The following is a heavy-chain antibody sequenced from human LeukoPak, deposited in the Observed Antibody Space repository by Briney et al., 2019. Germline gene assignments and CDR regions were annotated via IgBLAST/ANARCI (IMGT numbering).Heavy chain of an antibody. V-gene: IGHV4-59*01. CDR2: IYYSGST. CDR3: VRSDGYNYGFDY. Sequence: PSETLSLTCTVSGGSISSYYWSWIRQPPGKGLEWIGYIYYSGSTNYNPSLKSRVTISVDTSKNQFSLKLSSVTAADTAVYYCVRSDGYNYGFDYWGQGTLVTVSS. J-gene: IGHJ4*02. CDR1: GGSISSYY. D-gene: IGHD5-24*01.